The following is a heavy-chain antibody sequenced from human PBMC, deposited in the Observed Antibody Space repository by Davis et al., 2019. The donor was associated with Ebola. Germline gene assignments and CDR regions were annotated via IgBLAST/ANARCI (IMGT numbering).Heavy chain of an antibody. CDR3: AREVPSRYYYYGMDV. CDR2: ISGHGDIT. CDR1: GFALSSHA. V-gene: IGHV3-23*01. J-gene: IGHJ6*02. Sequence: GESLKISCAASGFALSSHAMSWVRQAPEKGLEWVSAISGHGDITHYADSVKGRFTISRDNSKNTLYLQMNSLRAEDTAVYYCAREVPSRYYYYGMDVWGQGTTVTVSS.